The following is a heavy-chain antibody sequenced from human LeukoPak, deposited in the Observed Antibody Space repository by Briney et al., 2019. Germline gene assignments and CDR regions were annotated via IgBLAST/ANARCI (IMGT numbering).Heavy chain of an antibody. V-gene: IGHV3-21*01. CDR3: ARGRGLYYYMDV. D-gene: IGHD3-16*01. CDR2: ISSSSSYI. CDR1: GFTFITFA. Sequence: PGGSLRLSCAASGFTFITFALSWVRQAPGMGLEWVSSISSSSSYIYYADSVKGRFTISRDNAKNSLYLQMNSLRAADTAVYYCARGRGLYYYMDVWGKGTTVTVSS. J-gene: IGHJ6*03.